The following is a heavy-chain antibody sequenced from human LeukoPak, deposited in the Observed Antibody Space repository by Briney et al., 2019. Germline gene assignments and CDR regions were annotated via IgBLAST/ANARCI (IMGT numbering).Heavy chain of an antibody. V-gene: IGHV3-66*02. D-gene: IGHD3-3*01. CDR2: ICSGGST. J-gene: IGHJ4*02. Sequence: GGSLRLSCAASGFTFSSYAMSWVRQAPGKGLEWVSVICSGGSTYYADSVKGRFTISRDNSKNTLYLQMNSLRAEDTAVYYCARRGDEFYFDYWGQGTLVTVSS. CDR3: ARRGDEFYFDY. CDR1: GFTFSSYA.